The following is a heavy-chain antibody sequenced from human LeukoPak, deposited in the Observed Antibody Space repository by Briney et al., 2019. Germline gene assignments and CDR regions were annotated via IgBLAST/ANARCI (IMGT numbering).Heavy chain of an antibody. J-gene: IGHJ4*02. D-gene: IGHD2-2*01. CDR1: GYRFTSYW. CDR3: ARRGYCATTTCYRLFDY. V-gene: IGHV5-51*01. Sequence: GESLKISCKGSGYRFTSYWIGWVRQMPGKGLEWMGIIYPGDSDTRYSPSFQGQVTISADKSITTAYLQWSSLKASDTAMYYCARRGYCATTTCYRLFDYWGQGTLVTVSS. CDR2: IYPGDSDT.